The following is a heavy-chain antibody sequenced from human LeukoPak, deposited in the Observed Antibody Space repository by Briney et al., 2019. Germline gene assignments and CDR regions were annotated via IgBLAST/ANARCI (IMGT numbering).Heavy chain of an antibody. J-gene: IGHJ5*02. D-gene: IGHD3-3*01. CDR3: AREGYDFWSGYYRKDWFDP. CDR2: IYTSGST. CDR1: GGSISSYY. Sequence: SETLSLTCTVSGGSISSYYWSWIRQPGGKGLEWIGRIYTSGSTNYNPSLKSRVTMSVDTSKNQFSLKLSSVTAADTAVYYCAREGYDFWSGYYRKDWFDPWGQGTLVTVSS. V-gene: IGHV4-4*07.